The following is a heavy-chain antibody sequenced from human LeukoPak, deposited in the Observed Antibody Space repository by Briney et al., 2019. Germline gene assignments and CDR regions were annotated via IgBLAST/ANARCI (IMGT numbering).Heavy chain of an antibody. CDR2: IYYSGST. D-gene: IGHD5-24*01. CDR1: GGSISSSSYY. V-gene: IGHV4-39*01. CDR3: ARPRGLATIVD. Sequence: SETLSLTCTVSGGSISSSSYYWGWIRQPPGKGLEWIGSIYYSGSTYYNPSLKSRVTISVDTSKNQFSLKLSSVTVADTAVYYCARPRGLATIVDWGQGTLVTVSS. J-gene: IGHJ4*02.